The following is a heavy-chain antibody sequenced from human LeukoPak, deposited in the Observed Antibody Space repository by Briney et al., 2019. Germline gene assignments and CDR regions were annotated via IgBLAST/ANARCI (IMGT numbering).Heavy chain of an antibody. CDR3: AKYQSSGARYYFDY. Sequence: PGGSLRLSCAASGFTFSSYGMSWVRQTPGKGLEWVGRIKSKTDGETTDYAAPVKGRFIMSRDDLENTLYLQMNSLKTEDTAVYYCAKYQSSGARYYFDYWGQGILVTVSS. CDR1: GFTFSSYG. CDR2: IKSKTDGETT. V-gene: IGHV3-15*01. J-gene: IGHJ4*02. D-gene: IGHD6-25*01.